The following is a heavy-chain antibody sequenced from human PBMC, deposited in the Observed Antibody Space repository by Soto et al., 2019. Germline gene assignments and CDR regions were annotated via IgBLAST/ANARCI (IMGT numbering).Heavy chain of an antibody. CDR1: GGSFSGYY. CDR2: INHSGST. V-gene: IGHV4-34*01. Sequence: SETLSLTCAVYGGSFSGYYWSWIRQPPGKGLEWIGEINHSGSTNYNPSLKSRVTISVDTSKNQFSLKLSSVTAADTAVFYCGRVRTSIAVPRKGYASGGQGTLVPVSS. D-gene: IGHD6-19*01. J-gene: IGHJ4*02. CDR3: GRVRTSIAVPRKGYAS.